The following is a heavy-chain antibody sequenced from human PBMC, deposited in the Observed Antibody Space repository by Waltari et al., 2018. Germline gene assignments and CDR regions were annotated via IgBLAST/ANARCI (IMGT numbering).Heavy chain of an antibody. CDR2: VSGRVGNT. J-gene: IGHJ4*02. Sequence: QVQLVQSGPEVKKPGASVKVSCAASGTTFNDYFIHWVRQAPGQGLEWMGWVSGRVGNTKDAQKFEDWVTSTRNTSINTAYMELNRLTSDDTAIYYWATLQIGTSSWYFDSWGQGTLVTVSP. CDR1: GTTFNDYF. V-gene: IGHV1-2*04. CDR3: ATLQIGTSSWYFDS. D-gene: IGHD2-15*01.